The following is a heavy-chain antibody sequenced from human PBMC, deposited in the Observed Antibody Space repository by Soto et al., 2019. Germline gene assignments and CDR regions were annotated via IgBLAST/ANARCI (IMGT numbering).Heavy chain of an antibody. V-gene: IGHV1-69*06. Sequence: SVEVSCKASGGTFRSYSISWVLQAPGEGLEWMGGIIPIFGTANYAQKFQGRVTITADKSTSTAYMELSSLRSEDTAVYYCAIFSLRYIAAPTGFDPWGQGTLVTVSS. CDR1: GGTFRSYS. J-gene: IGHJ5*02. D-gene: IGHD6-6*01. CDR3: AIFSLRYIAAPTGFDP. CDR2: IIPIFGTA.